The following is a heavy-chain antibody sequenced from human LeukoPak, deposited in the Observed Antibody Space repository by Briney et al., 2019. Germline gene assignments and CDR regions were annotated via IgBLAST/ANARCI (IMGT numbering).Heavy chain of an antibody. D-gene: IGHD6-13*01. CDR1: GGSISSYY. V-gene: IGHV4-59*01. CDR2: IYYSGST. J-gene: IGHJ4*02. Sequence: SETLSLTCTVSGGSISSYYWSWIRQPPGKGLEWSGYIYYSGSTNYNPSLKSRVTISVDTSKNQFSLKLSSVTAADTAVYYCAKHSSSWYPDFDYWGQGTLVTVSS. CDR3: AKHSSSWYPDFDY.